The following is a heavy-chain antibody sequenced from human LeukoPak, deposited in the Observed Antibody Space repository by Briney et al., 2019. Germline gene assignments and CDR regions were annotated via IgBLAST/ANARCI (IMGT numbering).Heavy chain of an antibody. J-gene: IGHJ5*02. V-gene: IGHV4-31*03. CDR3: ARVVRGDCQTETCFSWFDH. D-gene: IGHD3-10*02. CDR2: MYYSGVTN. CDR1: GASISSGGYY. Sequence: PSQTLSFTCTVSGASISSGGYYWSWIRQLPGKGLEWIGYMYYSGVTNYYNPSLKSRVTISVDTSKNQFSLELTSVTAADTAVYYCARVVRGDCQTETCFSWFDHWGQGTLVTVSS.